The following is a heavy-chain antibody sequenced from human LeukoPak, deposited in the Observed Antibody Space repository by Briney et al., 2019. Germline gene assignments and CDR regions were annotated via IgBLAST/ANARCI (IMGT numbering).Heavy chain of an antibody. CDR1: GGTFSSYA. J-gene: IGHJ3*02. V-gene: IGHV1-69*06. Sequence: SVKVSCKASGGTFSSYAISWVRQAPGQGLEWMGGIIPIFGTANYAQKFQGRVTITADKSTSTAYMELSSLRSEDTAVYYCAREYSSSWYDDAFDIWGQGTMVTVSS. D-gene: IGHD6-13*01. CDR2: IIPIFGTA. CDR3: AREYSSSWYDDAFDI.